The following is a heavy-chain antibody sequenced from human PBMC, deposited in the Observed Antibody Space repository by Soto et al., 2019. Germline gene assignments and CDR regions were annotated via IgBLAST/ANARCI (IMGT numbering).Heavy chain of an antibody. V-gene: IGHV3-23*01. CDR2: ISGSGGST. CDR3: ARATYDFWSGAYYYYYGMDV. D-gene: IGHD3-3*01. Sequence: GGSLRLSCAASGFTFSSYAMSWVRQAPGKGLEWVSAISGSGGSTYYADSVKGRFTISRDNSKNTLYLQMNSLRAEDTAVYYCARATYDFWSGAYYYYYGMDVWGQGTTVTVSS. CDR1: GFTFSSYA. J-gene: IGHJ6*02.